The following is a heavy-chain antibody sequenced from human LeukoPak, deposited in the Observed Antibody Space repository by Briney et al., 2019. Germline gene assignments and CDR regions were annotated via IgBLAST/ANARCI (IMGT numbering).Heavy chain of an antibody. V-gene: IGHV1-18*01. J-gene: IGHJ3*02. D-gene: IGHD3-3*01. CDR3: ARDHSLPDFWSGYYRGAFDI. CDR2: ISAYNGNT. Sequence: ASVKVSCKASGYTFASYGISWVRQAPGQGLEWMGWISAYNGNTNYAQKLQGRVTMTTDTSTSTAYMELRSLRSDDTAVYYCARDHSLPDFWSGYYRGAFDIWGQGTMVTVSS. CDR1: GYTFASYG.